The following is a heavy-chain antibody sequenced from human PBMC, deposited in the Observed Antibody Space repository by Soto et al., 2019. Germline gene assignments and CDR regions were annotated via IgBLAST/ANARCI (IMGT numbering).Heavy chain of an antibody. D-gene: IGHD1-26*01. CDR2: ISYDGSNK. J-gene: IGHJ4*02. CDR1: GFTFSSYG. Sequence: PGRSLRLSCAASGFTFSSYGMHWVRQAPGKGLEWVAVISYDGSNKYYADSVKGRFTISRDNSKNTLYLQMNSLRAEDTAVYYCAKDLVGAQRDWGQGTLVTVSS. CDR3: AKDLVGAQRD. V-gene: IGHV3-30*18.